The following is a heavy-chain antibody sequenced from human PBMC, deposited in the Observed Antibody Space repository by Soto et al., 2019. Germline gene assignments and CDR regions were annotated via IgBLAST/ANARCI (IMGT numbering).Heavy chain of an antibody. CDR1: GYTFTSYG. J-gene: IGHJ5*02. Sequence: ASVKVSCKASGYTFTSYGISWVRQAPGQGLEWMGWISAYNGNTNYAQKLQGRVTVTTDTSTSTAYMELRSLRSDDTAVYYCAREDCRSTSCYVHGTGWFDPWGQGTLVTVSS. D-gene: IGHD2-2*01. CDR2: ISAYNGNT. V-gene: IGHV1-18*01. CDR3: AREDCRSTSCYVHGTGWFDP.